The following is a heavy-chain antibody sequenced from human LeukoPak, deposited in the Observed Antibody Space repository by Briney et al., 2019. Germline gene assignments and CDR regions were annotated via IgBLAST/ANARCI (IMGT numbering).Heavy chain of an antibody. CDR1: GGSFSGYY. J-gene: IGHJ4*02. CDR3: ASQRWLQPFDY. D-gene: IGHD5-24*01. V-gene: IGHV4-34*01. CDR2: INHSGST. Sequence: PSETLSLTCAVYGGSFSGYYWSWIRQLPGKGLEWIGEINHSGSTNYNPSLKSRVTISVDTSKNQFSLKLSSVTAADTAVYYCASQRWLQPFDYWGQGTLVTVSS.